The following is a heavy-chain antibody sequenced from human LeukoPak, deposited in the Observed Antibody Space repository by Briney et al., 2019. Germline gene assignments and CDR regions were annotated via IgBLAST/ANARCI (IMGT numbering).Heavy chain of an antibody. CDR1: GFTFSDYY. Sequence: GGSLRLSCAASGFTFSDYYMSWIRQAPGKGLEWVSYISSSGSTIYYADSVKGRFTISRDNSKKIVNLQLNSLRAEDTAVYYCAKERWLQLGSYFDSWGQGTLVTVSS. CDR3: AKERWLQLGSYFDS. D-gene: IGHD5-24*01. CDR2: ISSSGSTI. J-gene: IGHJ4*02. V-gene: IGHV3-11*01.